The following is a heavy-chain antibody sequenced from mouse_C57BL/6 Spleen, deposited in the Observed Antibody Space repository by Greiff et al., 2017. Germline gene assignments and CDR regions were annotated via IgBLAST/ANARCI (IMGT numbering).Heavy chain of an antibody. J-gene: IGHJ1*03. Sequence: VQLQQSGPELVKPGASVKISCKASGYAFSSSWMNWVKQRPGKGLEWIGRIYPGDGDTNYNGKFKGKATLTADKSSSTAYMQLSSLTSEDSAVYLCARYYFDVWGTGTTVTVSS. CDR1: GYAFSSSW. CDR3: ARYYFDV. V-gene: IGHV1-82*01. CDR2: IYPGDGDT.